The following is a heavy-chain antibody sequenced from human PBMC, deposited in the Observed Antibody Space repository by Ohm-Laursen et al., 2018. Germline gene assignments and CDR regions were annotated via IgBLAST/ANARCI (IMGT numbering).Heavy chain of an antibody. CDR1: GFTFSSYW. Sequence: SLRLSCAASGFTFSSYWMAWVRQAPGKGLEWVANIKEDGSEKYYVDYVKGRFTISRDNTKNSLYLQMNSLRAEDTAVYYCARDCSSTTCYDAFDMWGQGTKVTVSS. J-gene: IGHJ3*02. V-gene: IGHV3-7*01. CDR2: IKEDGSEK. D-gene: IGHD2-2*01. CDR3: ARDCSSTTCYDAFDM.